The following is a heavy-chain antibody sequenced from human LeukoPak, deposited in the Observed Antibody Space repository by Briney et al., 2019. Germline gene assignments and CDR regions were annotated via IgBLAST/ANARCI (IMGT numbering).Heavy chain of an antibody. Sequence: PGGSLRLSCAASGFTLSSYWMSWVGQAPGKGLEWEANIKQDGSEKYYVDSVKGRFTISRDNAKNSLYLQMNRLRAEDTAVYCCARVSLPPVDDYYGMDVWGQETTVTVSS. CDR1: GFTLSSYW. D-gene: IGHD2-15*01. CDR3: ARVSLPPVDDYYGMDV. CDR2: IKQDGSEK. V-gene: IGHV3-7*03. J-gene: IGHJ6*02.